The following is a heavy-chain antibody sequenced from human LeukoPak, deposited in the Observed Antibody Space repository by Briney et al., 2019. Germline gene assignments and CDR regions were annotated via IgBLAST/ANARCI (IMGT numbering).Heavy chain of an antibody. V-gene: IGHV3-11*06. D-gene: IGHD3-10*01. CDR1: GFTFSDYY. CDR2: ISSSSSYT. CDR3: ARDYGSGSYLENWFDP. J-gene: IGHJ5*02. Sequence: GGSLGLSCAASGFTFSDYYMSWICQAPGKGLEWVSYISSSSSYTNYADSVKGRFTISRDNAKNSLYLQMNSLRAEDTAVYYCARDYGSGSYLENWFDPWGQGTLVTVSS.